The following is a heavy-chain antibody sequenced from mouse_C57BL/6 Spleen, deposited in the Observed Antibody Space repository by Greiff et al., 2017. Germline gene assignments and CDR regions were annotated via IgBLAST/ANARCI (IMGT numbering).Heavy chain of an antibody. CDR1: GFTFSDYY. V-gene: IGHV5-12*01. CDR2: ISNGGGST. Sequence: EVMLVESGGGLVQPGGSLKLSCAASGFTFSDYYMYWVRQTPEKRMEWVAYISNGGGSTYYPDTVKGRITISRDHAKNTLYLQMSRLMSEDTAMYYCASSAYWGQGTLVSVSA. CDR3: ASSAY. J-gene: IGHJ3*01.